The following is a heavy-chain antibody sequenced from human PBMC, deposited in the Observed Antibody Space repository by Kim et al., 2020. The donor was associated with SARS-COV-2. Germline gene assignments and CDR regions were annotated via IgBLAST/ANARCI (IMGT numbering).Heavy chain of an antibody. V-gene: IGHV4-59*01. J-gene: IGHJ6*04. CDR1: GGSISSYY. D-gene: IGHD2-2*01. CDR2: MYYSGST. CDR3: ARVGCSSTSCPDAVDV. Sequence: SETLSLTCTVSGGSISSYYWSWIRQPPGKGLECIGNMYYSGSTNYNTSLKSRVTISVDTSKNQFSLKLSSVTAADTAVYYCARVGCSSTSCPDAVDVWGKGTTVTVSS.